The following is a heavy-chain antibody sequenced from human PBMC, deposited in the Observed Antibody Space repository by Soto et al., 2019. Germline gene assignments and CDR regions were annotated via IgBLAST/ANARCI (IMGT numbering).Heavy chain of an antibody. CDR1: GYTFTSYC. J-gene: IGHJ3*02. D-gene: IGHD2-21*01. CDR2: ISAYNGNT. CDR3: ARDDWSSIDAFDI. V-gene: IGHV1-18*01. Sequence: ASVEASCKAPGYTFTSYCICCARQAPGQGLEWMGWISAYNGNTNYAQKLQGRVTMTTDTSTSTAYMELRSLRSDDTAVYYCARDDWSSIDAFDIWGKGTMVTVSP.